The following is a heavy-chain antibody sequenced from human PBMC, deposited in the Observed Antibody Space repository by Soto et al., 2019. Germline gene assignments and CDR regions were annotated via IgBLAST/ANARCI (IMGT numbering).Heavy chain of an antibody. J-gene: IGHJ1*01. CDR3: ARSKYSSSWYGSEYFQH. CDR1: GFTFSSYN. CDR2: ISSSSSYI. Sequence: GGSLRLSCAASGFTFSSYNMNWVRQSPGKGLEWVSSISSSSSYIYYADSVKGRFTISRDNAKNSLYLQMNSLRAEDTAVYHCARSKYSSSWYGSEYFQHWGQGTLVTVSS. V-gene: IGHV3-21*01. D-gene: IGHD6-13*01.